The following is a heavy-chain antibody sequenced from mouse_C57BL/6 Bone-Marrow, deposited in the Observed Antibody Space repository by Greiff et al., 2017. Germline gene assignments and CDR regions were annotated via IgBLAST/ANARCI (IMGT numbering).Heavy chain of an antibody. V-gene: IGHV1-19*01. CDR2: INPYNGGT. Sequence: VQLKESGPVLVKPGASVKMSCKASGYTFTDYYMNWVKQSHGKSLEWIGVINPYNGGTSYNQKFKGKATLTVDKSSSTAYMELNSLTSEDSAVYYCARGDDGSSWFAYWGQGTLVTVSA. CDR3: ARGDDGSSWFAY. D-gene: IGHD1-1*01. J-gene: IGHJ3*01. CDR1: GYTFTDYY.